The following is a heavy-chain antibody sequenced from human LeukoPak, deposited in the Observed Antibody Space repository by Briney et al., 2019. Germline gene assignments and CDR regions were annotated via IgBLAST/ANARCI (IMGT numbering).Heavy chain of an antibody. CDR3: ARARRHYYGSGSSLTPWPADMDV. J-gene: IGHJ6*02. CDR1: GGSISNDF. D-gene: IGHD3-10*01. Sequence: SETLSLTFTVSGGSISNDFWTWIRQPPGKGLEWIGYSGSTNYNPSLKSRGTLSVDTSKNQFSLKLTSVTAADTAVYYCARARRHYYGSGSSLTPWPADMDVWGQGITVTVSS. CDR2: SGST. V-gene: IGHV4-59*01.